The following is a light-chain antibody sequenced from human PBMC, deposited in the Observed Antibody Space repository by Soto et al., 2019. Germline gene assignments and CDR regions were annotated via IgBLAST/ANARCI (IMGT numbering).Light chain of an antibody. V-gene: IGKV3-15*01. CDR1: QSVNAN. CDR2: GAS. Sequence: EVVMTQSPATLSVSPGERATLSCRASQSVNANLAWYQQMPGQAPRLLIHGASNRATGIPARFSGSGFGTEFILTISSLQSEDFAVYYCQQYNTWLWTFGQVTKV. J-gene: IGKJ1*01. CDR3: QQYNTWLWT.